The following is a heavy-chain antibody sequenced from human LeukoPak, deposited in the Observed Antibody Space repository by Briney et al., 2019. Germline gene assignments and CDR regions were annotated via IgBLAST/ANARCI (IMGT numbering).Heavy chain of an antibody. J-gene: IGHJ4*02. D-gene: IGHD6-25*01. CDR3: ARRFPAHYFDC. Sequence: PSETLSLTCTVSGGSISSSSYYWGWLRQPPGKGLEWIGSIYYSGSTYYNSSLKSRVTISVDTSKNQFSLKLSSVTAADTAVYYCARRFPAHYFDCWGQGTLVTVSS. CDR2: IYYSGST. CDR1: GGSISSSSYY. V-gene: IGHV4-39*01.